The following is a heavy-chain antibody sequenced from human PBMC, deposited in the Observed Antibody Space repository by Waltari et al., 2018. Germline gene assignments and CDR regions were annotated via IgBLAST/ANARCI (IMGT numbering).Heavy chain of an antibody. CDR2: IYTSGST. D-gene: IGHD6-19*01. V-gene: IGHV4-61*02. Sequence: QVQLQESGPGLVKPSQTLSLTCTVSGGSISSGSHYWSWIRQPAGKGLEWIGRIYTSGSTNYNPSLKSRVTISVDTSKNQFSLKLSSVTAADTAVYYCARESAVAGAFDYWGQGTLVTVSS. CDR1: GGSISSGSHY. J-gene: IGHJ4*02. CDR3: ARESAVAGAFDY.